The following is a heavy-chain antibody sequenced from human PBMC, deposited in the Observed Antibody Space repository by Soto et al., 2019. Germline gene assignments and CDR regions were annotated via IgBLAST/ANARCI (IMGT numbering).Heavy chain of an antibody. CDR3: ARHSSGWYGLNWAFDI. CDR2: IIPIFGTA. Sequence: QVQLVQSGAEVKKPGSSVKVSCKASGGTFSSYAISWVRRAPGQGLEWMGGIIPIFGTANYAQKFQGRVTITADESTSTAYMELSSLRSEDTAVYYCARHSSGWYGLNWAFDIWGQGTMVTVSS. CDR1: GGTFSSYA. D-gene: IGHD6-19*01. V-gene: IGHV1-69*12. J-gene: IGHJ3*02.